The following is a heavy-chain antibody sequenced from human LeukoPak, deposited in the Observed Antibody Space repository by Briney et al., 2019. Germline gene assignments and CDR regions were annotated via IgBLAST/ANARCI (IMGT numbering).Heavy chain of an antibody. D-gene: IGHD1-26*01. Sequence: GGSLRLSCAASGFIFSSYWMSWVSQAPGKRLEWVANIKQDGSEKYYVDSVKGRFTISRDNAKNSLYLQMNSLRAEDTAVYYCARAGGSYYGIAFDIWGQGTMVTVSS. J-gene: IGHJ3*02. CDR1: GFIFSSYW. CDR3: ARAGGSYYGIAFDI. CDR2: IKQDGSEK. V-gene: IGHV3-7*01.